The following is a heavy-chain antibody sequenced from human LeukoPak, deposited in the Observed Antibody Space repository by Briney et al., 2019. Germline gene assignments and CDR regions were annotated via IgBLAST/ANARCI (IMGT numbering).Heavy chain of an antibody. V-gene: IGHV4-59*01. Sequence: SETLSLTCTVSDGSFSNYYWSWVRQPPGKGLEWIAYIDNSGSTNYNPSLRSRVTISIDTSKNQFSLKLSSVTAADTAVYYCARTDLDIWGQGTMVTVSS. J-gene: IGHJ3*02. CDR3: ARTDLDI. CDR2: IDNSGST. CDR1: DGSFSNYY.